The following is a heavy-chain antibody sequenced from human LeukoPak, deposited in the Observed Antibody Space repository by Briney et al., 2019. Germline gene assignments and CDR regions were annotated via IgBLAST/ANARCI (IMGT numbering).Heavy chain of an antibody. CDR3: ARSLYGDYAYPGDY. CDR2: ISAYNGNT. Sequence: GASVKVSCRASGYTFTSYGISWVRQAPGQGLEWMGWISAYNGNTNYAQKLQGRVTMTTDTSTSTAYMELRSLRSDDTAVYYCARSLYGDYAYPGDYWGQGTLVTVSS. CDR1: GYTFTSYG. D-gene: IGHD4-17*01. J-gene: IGHJ4*02. V-gene: IGHV1-18*01.